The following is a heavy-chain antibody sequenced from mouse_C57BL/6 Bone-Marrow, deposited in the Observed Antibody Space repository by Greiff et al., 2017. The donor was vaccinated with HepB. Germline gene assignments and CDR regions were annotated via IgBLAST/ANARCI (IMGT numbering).Heavy chain of an antibody. V-gene: IGHV5-9-1*02. D-gene: IGHD1-1*01. J-gene: IGHJ3*01. Sequence: EVKLQESGEGLVKPGGSLKLSCAASGFTFSSYAMSWVRQTPEKRLEWVAYISSGGDYIYYADTVKGRFTISRDNARNTLYLQMSSLKSEDTAMYYCTSYYYGSSWAWFAYWGQGTLVTVSA. CDR3: TSYYYGSSWAWFAY. CDR2: ISSGGDYI. CDR1: GFTFSSYA.